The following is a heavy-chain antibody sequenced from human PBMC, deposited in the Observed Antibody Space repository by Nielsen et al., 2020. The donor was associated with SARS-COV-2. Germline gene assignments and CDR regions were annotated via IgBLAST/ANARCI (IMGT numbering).Heavy chain of an antibody. CDR2: ISGSGGST. V-gene: IGHV3-23*01. J-gene: IGHJ6*03. CDR3: AKGEQLVPDYYYYYYMDV. Sequence: GGSLRLSCAASGFTFSSYAMSWVRQAPGKGLEWVSAISGSGGSTYYADSVKGRFTISRDNSKNTLYLQMNSLRAEDTAVYYCAKGEQLVPDYYYYYYMDVWGKGTTVTVSS. D-gene: IGHD6-13*01. CDR1: GFTFSSYA.